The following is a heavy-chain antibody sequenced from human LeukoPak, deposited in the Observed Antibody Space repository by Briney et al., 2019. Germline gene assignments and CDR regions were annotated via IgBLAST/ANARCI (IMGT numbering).Heavy chain of an antibody. CDR3: AIQHWGSGNNRYFDL. D-gene: IGHD7-27*01. Sequence: ASMKVSCKADGYTFTAYYIHWVRLAHGQGREWMGWISPNSGGTDYAQKIQGRVTMTRETSISTAYVELSSLTSDDTAVYYCAIQHWGSGNNRYFDLWGSGPLVTVFS. CDR2: ISPNSGGT. J-gene: IGHJ2*01. V-gene: IGHV1-2*02. CDR1: GYTFTAYY.